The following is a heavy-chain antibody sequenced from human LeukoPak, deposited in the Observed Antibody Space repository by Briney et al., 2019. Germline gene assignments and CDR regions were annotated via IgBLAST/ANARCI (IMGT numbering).Heavy chain of an antibody. CDR2: INWNGGST. V-gene: IGHV3-20*04. CDR1: GFTFDDYG. Sequence: GGSLRLSCAASGFTFDDYGMSWVRQAPGKGLEWVSGINWNGGSTGYADSVKGRFTISRDNSKNTLYLQMNSLTAEDTAIYYCAKATGTLGNWGQGTLVTVSS. D-gene: IGHD1-1*01. CDR3: AKATGTLGN. J-gene: IGHJ4*02.